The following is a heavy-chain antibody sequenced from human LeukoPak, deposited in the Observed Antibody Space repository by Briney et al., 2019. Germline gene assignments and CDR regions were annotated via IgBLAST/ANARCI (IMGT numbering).Heavy chain of an antibody. D-gene: IGHD3-16*02. CDR3: ARGIADRYDYVWGSYRLYFDC. V-gene: IGHV4-59*01. Sequence: SETLCLTCTVSGGSISSYYWSWIRQPPGKGLEWIGYIYYSGSTNYNPSLKSRVTMSVDPSKNQFSLKLSSVTAADTAVYYCARGIADRYDYVWGSYRLYFDCWGQGTLVTVSS. CDR1: GGSISSYY. CDR2: IYYSGST. J-gene: IGHJ4*02.